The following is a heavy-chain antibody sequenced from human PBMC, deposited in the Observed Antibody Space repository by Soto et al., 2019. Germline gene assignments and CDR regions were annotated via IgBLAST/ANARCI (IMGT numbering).Heavy chain of an antibody. V-gene: IGHV1-18*01. Sequence: ASVKLSCKASGYTFTSYGISWVRQAPGQGLEWMGWISAYNGNTNYAQKLQGRVTMTTDTSTSTAYMELRSLRSDDTAVYYCARVLVAVAGDYYYYGMDVWGQGTTVTVSS. CDR2: ISAYNGNT. CDR3: ARVLVAVAGDYYYYGMDV. D-gene: IGHD6-19*01. CDR1: GYTFTSYG. J-gene: IGHJ6*02.